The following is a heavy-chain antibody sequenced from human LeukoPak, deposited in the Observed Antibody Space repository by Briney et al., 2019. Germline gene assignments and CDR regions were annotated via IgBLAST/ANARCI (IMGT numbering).Heavy chain of an antibody. Sequence: PGGSLRLSYAASGFTFSSYTMYWVRQAPGKGLEWVSYISSSGSTIYYADSVKGRFTISRDNAKNSLYLQMNSLRAEDTALYYCAREGLSYADAFDIWGQGTMVTVSS. CDR2: ISSSGSTI. J-gene: IGHJ3*02. D-gene: IGHD2-2*01. V-gene: IGHV3-48*04. CDR1: GFTFSSYT. CDR3: AREGLSYADAFDI.